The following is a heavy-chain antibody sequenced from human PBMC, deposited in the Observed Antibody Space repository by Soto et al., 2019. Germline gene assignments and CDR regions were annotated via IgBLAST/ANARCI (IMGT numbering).Heavy chain of an antibody. J-gene: IGHJ6*02. D-gene: IGHD3-3*01. Sequence: QIQLVQSGGEVKKPGASVNLSCKASGYIFNGYGISWVRQAPGQGLEWMGWISPYNGHTEYSQSLQGRLTVTADTSTTKVYMERRSLRSDDTAVYYCARGGSGYHTGRGFAGAMDVWGQGTTVTVSS. V-gene: IGHV1-18*04. CDR2: ISPYNGHT. CDR1: GYIFNGYG. CDR3: ARGGSGYHTGRGFAGAMDV.